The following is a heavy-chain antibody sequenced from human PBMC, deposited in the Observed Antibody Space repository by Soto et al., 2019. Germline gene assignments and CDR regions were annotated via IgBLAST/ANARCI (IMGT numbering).Heavy chain of an antibody. CDR1: GGSISSSSYY. CDR2: IYYSGNT. Sequence: AETLSLTCPVSGGSISSSSYYWGWIRQPPVKGLEWIGSIYYSGNTYYNPSLKTRVTISVDTSKNQFSLNLSSVTAADTAVYYCARGRRPVLLWFSGVDYYYSGMDVWGQGTTVTVSS. J-gene: IGHJ6*02. D-gene: IGHD3-10*01. CDR3: ARGRRPVLLWFSGVDYYYSGMDV. V-gene: IGHV4-39*01.